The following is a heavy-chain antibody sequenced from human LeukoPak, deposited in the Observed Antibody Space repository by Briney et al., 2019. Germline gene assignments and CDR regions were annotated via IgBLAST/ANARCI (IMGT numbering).Heavy chain of an antibody. Sequence: SETMSLTCTVSGGSISITTYYWGWIRQPPGKGLEWIGNIYYSGSTYYNPSLKSRVTISVDTSKNQFSLKLSSVTAADTAVYYCARDYMVRGVIDYWGQGTLVTVSS. J-gene: IGHJ4*02. D-gene: IGHD3-10*01. V-gene: IGHV4-39*07. CDR3: ARDYMVRGVIDY. CDR1: GGSISITTYY. CDR2: IYYSGST.